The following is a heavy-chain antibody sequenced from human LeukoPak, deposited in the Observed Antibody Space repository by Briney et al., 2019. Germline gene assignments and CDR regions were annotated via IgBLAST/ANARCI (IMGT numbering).Heavy chain of an antibody. Sequence: PSETLSLTHTVSGGSISIYYWSCSPDPPGRGLECSGDIYTSGGTNYNHTLKSRVNISVDTSQHQFSLELSSMTAAATAVYYCARLTGAHYYGSGSRGYVCIGFDPWGQGTLVTVSS. CDR2: IYTSGGT. V-gene: IGHV4-4*09. J-gene: IGHJ5*02. CDR3: ARLTGAHYYGSGSRGYVCIGFDP. D-gene: IGHD3-10*01. CDR1: GGSISIYY.